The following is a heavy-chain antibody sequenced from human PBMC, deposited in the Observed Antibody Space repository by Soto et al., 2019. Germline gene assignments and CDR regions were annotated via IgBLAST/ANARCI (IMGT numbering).Heavy chain of an antibody. V-gene: IGHV4-4*07. D-gene: IGHD1-26*01. CDR3: AKGWDVKSFEH. CDR1: GASLLSSY. J-gene: IGHJ4*02. CDR2: IFSSGRT. Sequence: VQLQESGPGLVKPSETLSLSCDVSGASLLSSYWSWVRQPAGKGLEWIGHIFSSGRTSYNPSLKSRVTMSIDPPNNKFSLNLKSVTSADTAVYYCAKGWDVKSFEHWGQGARVTVSS.